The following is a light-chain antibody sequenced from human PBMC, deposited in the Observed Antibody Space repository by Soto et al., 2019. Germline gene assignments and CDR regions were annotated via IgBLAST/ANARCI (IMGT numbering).Light chain of an antibody. J-gene: IGLJ2*01. Sequence: QSVLTQPPSASGTPGQRVTISCSGSSSNIGSNTVNWYQQLPGTAPKHLIYSNNQRPSGVPDRFSGSKSGTSASLAISGLQSEDEDDYYCAAWDDSLNGHVVFGGGTKLTVL. V-gene: IGLV1-44*01. CDR1: SSNIGSNT. CDR3: AAWDDSLNGHVV. CDR2: SNN.